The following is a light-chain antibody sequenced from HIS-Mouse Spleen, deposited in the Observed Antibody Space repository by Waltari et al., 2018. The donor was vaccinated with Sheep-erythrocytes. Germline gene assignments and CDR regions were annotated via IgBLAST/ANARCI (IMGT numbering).Light chain of an antibody. J-gene: IGLJ3*02. Sequence: QSALTQPASVSGSPGQSITLPCTGTSSDGGRYYPVSRYQQHPGKAPKLMIYEGSKRPSGVSNRFSGSKSGNTASLTISGLQAEDEADYYCCSYAGSSTPWVFGGGTKLTVL. CDR3: CSYAGSSTPWV. CDR1: SSDGGRYYP. CDR2: EGS. V-gene: IGLV2-23*01.